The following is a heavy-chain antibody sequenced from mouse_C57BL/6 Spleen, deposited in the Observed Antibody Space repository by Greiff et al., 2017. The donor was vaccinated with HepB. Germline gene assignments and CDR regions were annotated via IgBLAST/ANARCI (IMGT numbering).Heavy chain of an antibody. CDR1: GYTFTSYW. V-gene: IGHV1-72*01. Sequence: QVQLKQPGAELVKPGASVKLSCKASGYTFTSYWMHWVKQRPGRGLEWIGMIDPNSGGTKYNEKFKSKATLTVDKPSSTAYMQLSSLTSEDSAVYYCAREGFAYWGQGTLVTVSA. CDR2: IDPNSGGT. CDR3: AREGFAY. J-gene: IGHJ3*01.